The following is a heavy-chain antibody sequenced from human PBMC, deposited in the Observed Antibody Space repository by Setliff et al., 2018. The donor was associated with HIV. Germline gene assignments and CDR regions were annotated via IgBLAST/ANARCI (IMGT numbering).Heavy chain of an antibody. Sequence: PSETLSLTCTVSGGSISSGGYYWSWIRQHPGKGLEWIGYIYYSGTTNYNPSLKSRVTMSVDTSKNQFSLKLSSVTAADTAVYYCARGRYNFWSGVGFDPWGQGTLVTVSS. D-gene: IGHD3-3*01. V-gene: IGHV4-31*03. CDR1: GGSISSGGYY. CDR2: IYYSGTT. J-gene: IGHJ5*02. CDR3: ARGRYNFWSGVGFDP.